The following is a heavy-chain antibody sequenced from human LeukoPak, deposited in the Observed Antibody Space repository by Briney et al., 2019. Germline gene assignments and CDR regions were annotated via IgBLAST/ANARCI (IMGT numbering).Heavy chain of an antibody. D-gene: IGHD3-3*01. CDR2: ISAYNGNT. J-gene: IGHJ4*02. CDR3: AREPHKYYDFWSGYYSRPTAFDY. V-gene: IGHV1-18*01. CDR1: GYTFTSYG. Sequence: GASVKVSCKASGYTFTSYGISWVRQAPGQGLEWMGWISAYNGNTNYAQKLQGRVTTTTDTSTSTAYMELRSLRSDDTAVYHCAREPHKYYDFWSGYYSRPTAFDYWGQGTLVTVSS.